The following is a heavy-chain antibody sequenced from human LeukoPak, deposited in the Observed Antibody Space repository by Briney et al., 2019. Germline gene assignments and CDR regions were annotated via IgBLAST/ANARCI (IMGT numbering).Heavy chain of an antibody. Sequence: GGALSLSCEASGFTFSIYAMTWVRQAPGKGLQWVSAITGSGGSTYYAESVKGRFAMSRDNSKNTLYLRMNGLRAEDTAVYYCATLPRGPTGYVGYGGEDYWGQGTLVTVSS. CDR1: GFTFSIYA. CDR3: ATLPRGPTGYVGYGGEDY. CDR2: ITGSGGST. V-gene: IGHV3-23*01. D-gene: IGHD5-12*01. J-gene: IGHJ4*02.